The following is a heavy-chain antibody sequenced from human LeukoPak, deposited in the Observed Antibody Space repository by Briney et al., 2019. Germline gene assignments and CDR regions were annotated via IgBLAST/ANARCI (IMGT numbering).Heavy chain of an antibody. CDR3: ARDSAAAGSSYFDY. Sequence: PSQTLSLTCTVSGVSISSGSYYWSWIPQPAGKGLEWVGRIYTSGSTHYNPSLKSRVPISVDTSKNQFSLKLSSVTAADTAVYYCARDSAAAGSSYFDYWGQGTLVTVSS. CDR1: GVSISSGSYY. V-gene: IGHV4-61*02. J-gene: IGHJ4*02. D-gene: IGHD6-13*01. CDR2: IYTSGST.